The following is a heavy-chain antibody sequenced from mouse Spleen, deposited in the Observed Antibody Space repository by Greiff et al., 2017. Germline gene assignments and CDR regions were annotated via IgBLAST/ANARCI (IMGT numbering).Heavy chain of an antibody. V-gene: IGHV1-15*01. CDR1: GYTFTDYE. CDR2: INPNNGGT. D-gene: IGHD5-2*01. J-gene: IGHJ2*01. CDR3: ARENKIPYYFDY. Sequence: QVQLQQSGAELVRPGASVTLSCKASGYTFTDYEMHWVKQTPVHGLEWIGDINPNNGGTIYNQKFKGKATLTVDKSSSTAYMELRSLTSEDTAVYYCARENKIPYYFDYWGQGTTLTVSS.